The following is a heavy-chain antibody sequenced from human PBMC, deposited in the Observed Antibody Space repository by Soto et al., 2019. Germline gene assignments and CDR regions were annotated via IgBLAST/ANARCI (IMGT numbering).Heavy chain of an antibody. Sequence: QVQLQESGPGLVKPSETLSLTCTVSGGSISSYYWSWIRQPPGKGLEWIGYIYYRGSTNYNPSLKSRVTLSVDTSNNQFSLKLSSVTAADTAMYYCARFNWYFDLWGRGTLVTVSS. V-gene: IGHV4-59*01. J-gene: IGHJ2*01. CDR3: ARFNWYFDL. CDR2: IYYRGST. CDR1: GGSISSYY.